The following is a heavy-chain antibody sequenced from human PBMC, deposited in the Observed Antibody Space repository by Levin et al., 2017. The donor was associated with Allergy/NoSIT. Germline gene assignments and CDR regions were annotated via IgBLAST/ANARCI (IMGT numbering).Heavy chain of an antibody. V-gene: IGHV3-48*03. CDR3: ARKRNNSVWGGYVDD. Sequence: GGSLRLSCAASGFTFSSYEMMWVRQAPGKGLEWVAYISMSGSTIYYADSVKGRFTISRDNAKNLLYLEMNSLTTGATALNYCARKRNNSVWGGYVDDWGQGIRVSVS. J-gene: IGHJ4*02. CDR1: GFTFSSYE. CDR2: ISMSGSTI. D-gene: IGHD1/OR15-1a*01.